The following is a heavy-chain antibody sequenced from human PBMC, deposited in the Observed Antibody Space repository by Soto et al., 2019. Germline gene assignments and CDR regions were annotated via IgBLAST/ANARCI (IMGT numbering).Heavy chain of an antibody. J-gene: IGHJ6*02. D-gene: IGHD3-3*01. V-gene: IGHV1-18*04. Sequence: ASVKVSCKASGYTFTSYGISWVRQAPGQGLEWMGWISAYNGSTNYAQKLQGRVTMTTDTSTSTAYMELRSLRSDDTAVYYCARVAPVLRFLEWSADPYGMDVWGQGTTVTVSS. CDR3: ARVAPVLRFLEWSADPYGMDV. CDR1: GYTFTSYG. CDR2: ISAYNGST.